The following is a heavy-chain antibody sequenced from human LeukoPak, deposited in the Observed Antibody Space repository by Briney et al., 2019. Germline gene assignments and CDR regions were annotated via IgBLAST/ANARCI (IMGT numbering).Heavy chain of an antibody. Sequence: SETLSLTCTVSGGSISSGDYYWSWIRQPPGKGLEWLGYISYIGSTYYSPSLKSRLSMSVDTSKNQFSLKLSAVTAADTAVYYCARERLRDAPAYWGQGTLVTVSS. CDR2: ISYIGST. J-gene: IGHJ4*02. D-gene: IGHD6-25*01. CDR1: GGSISSGDYY. V-gene: IGHV4-30-4*08. CDR3: ARERLRDAPAY.